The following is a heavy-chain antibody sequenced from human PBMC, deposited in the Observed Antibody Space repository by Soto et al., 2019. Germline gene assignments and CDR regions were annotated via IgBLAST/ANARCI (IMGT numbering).Heavy chain of an antibody. CDR1: GGTFSSYA. CDR2: IIPIFGTA. Sequence: SVKVSCKASGGTFSSYAINWVRQAPGQGLEWMGGIIPIFGTADYAQKFQGRVTITADESTTTAYMQLSSLRSEDTAVYYCASVAAKYYYYGMDVWGQGTTVTVS. V-gene: IGHV1-69*13. J-gene: IGHJ6*02. D-gene: IGHD1-26*01. CDR3: ASVAAKYYYYGMDV.